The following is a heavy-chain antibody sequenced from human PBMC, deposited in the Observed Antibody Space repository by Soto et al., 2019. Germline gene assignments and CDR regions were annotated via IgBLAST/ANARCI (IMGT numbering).Heavy chain of an antibody. CDR3: AREHSSDSGSYPDGMDV. D-gene: IGHD1-26*01. J-gene: IGHJ6*02. CDR1: GGSISSGDYY. Sequence: PSETLSLTCTVSGGSISSGDYYWSWIRQPPGKGLEWIGYIYYSGSTYYNPSLKSRVTISVDTSKNQFSLKLSSVTAADTAVYYCAREHSSDSGSYPDGMDVWGQGTTVTVSS. CDR2: IYYSGST. V-gene: IGHV4-30-4*01.